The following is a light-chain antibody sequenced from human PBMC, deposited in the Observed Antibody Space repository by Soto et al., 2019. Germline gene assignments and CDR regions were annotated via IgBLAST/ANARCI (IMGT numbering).Light chain of an antibody. Sequence: DTQMTQSPSSLSASVGDRVTITCRASQSIDSYVNWYQQTPGKAPNLLISDASSLPSGVPSRFSGSGYGTYFTLTISSLQPEDFATYYCQQSYATPWTFGHGTKVEMK. V-gene: IGKV1-39*01. CDR1: QSIDSY. CDR2: DAS. CDR3: QQSYATPWT. J-gene: IGKJ1*01.